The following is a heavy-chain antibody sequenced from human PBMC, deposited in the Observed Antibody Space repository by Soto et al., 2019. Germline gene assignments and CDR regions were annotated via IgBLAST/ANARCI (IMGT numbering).Heavy chain of an antibody. V-gene: IGHV1-8*01. CDR3: ARGRASGSYYLLDY. CDR2: INPNSGNI. D-gene: IGHD3-10*01. Sequence: ASVKVSCKASGDTFTTYDINWVRQATGHGLEWMGWINPNSGNIGYAQRFQGRVTMTRDAAIRTAYMEVSSLRSDDTAVYYCARGRASGSYYLLDYWGQGTLVTVSS. CDR1: GDTFTTYD. J-gene: IGHJ4*02.